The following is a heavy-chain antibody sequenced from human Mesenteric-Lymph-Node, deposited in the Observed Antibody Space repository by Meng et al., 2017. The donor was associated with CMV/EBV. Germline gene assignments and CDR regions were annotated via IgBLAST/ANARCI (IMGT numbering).Heavy chain of an antibody. D-gene: IGHD3-10*01. CDR3: ANDYGSGSYRFDY. CDR1: GGSVSNGDHS. J-gene: IGHJ4*02. Sequence: VSGGSVSNGDHSWSWVRQPPGRGLELLGYIFYTGSTYYNPSLKGRVTMSMDRSKNQFSLKLTSVTAADTAVYYCANDYGSGSYRFDYWGQGTLVTVS. CDR2: IFYTGST. V-gene: IGHV4-30-2*01.